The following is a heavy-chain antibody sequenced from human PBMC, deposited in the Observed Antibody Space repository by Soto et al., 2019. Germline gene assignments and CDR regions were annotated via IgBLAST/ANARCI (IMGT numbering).Heavy chain of an antibody. CDR2: INPNSGGT. Sequence: ASVKVSCKASGYTFTGYYMHWVRQAPGQGLEWMGWINPNSGGTNYAQKFQGWVTMTRDTSISTAYMELSRLRSDDTAVYYCAREGQVLRYFDWSDGHYGMAVWGQGTTVTVSS. D-gene: IGHD3-9*01. CDR3: AREGQVLRYFDWSDGHYGMAV. J-gene: IGHJ6*02. CDR1: GYTFTGYY. V-gene: IGHV1-2*04.